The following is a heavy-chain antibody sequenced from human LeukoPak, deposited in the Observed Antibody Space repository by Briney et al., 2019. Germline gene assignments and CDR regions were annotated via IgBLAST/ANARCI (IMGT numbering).Heavy chain of an antibody. J-gene: IGHJ4*02. V-gene: IGHV1-2*02. Sequence: ASVKVSCKASGYTFTGYYIHWVRQAPGQGPEWMGWIYPHSGGTNYAQKFQGRVTMTRDTSISTAYMGLSRLRSDDTAVYYCARDQVDAGSYFAFFDYWGQGTLVTVSS. CDR1: GYTFTGYY. CDR3: ARDQVDAGSYFAFFDY. CDR2: IYPHSGGT. D-gene: IGHD1-26*01.